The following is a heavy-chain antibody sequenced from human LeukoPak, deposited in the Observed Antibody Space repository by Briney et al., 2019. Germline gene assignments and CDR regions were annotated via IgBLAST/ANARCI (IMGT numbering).Heavy chain of an antibody. Sequence: SETLSLTRTVHGGSFSGYYWSWIRQPPGKGLEWIGEINHSGTTNYNPSLKSRVTISVDKSKNQFSLKLNSVTAADTAVYYCARSDFWSGYANYWGQGTLVTVSS. V-gene: IGHV4-34*01. CDR1: GGSFSGYY. J-gene: IGHJ4*02. CDR3: ARSDFWSGYANY. CDR2: INHSGTT. D-gene: IGHD3-3*01.